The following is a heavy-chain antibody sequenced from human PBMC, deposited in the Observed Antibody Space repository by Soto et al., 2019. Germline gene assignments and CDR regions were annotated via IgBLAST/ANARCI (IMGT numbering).Heavy chain of an antibody. CDR1: GGSISSGSYY. V-gene: IGHV4-31*03. Sequence: QVQLQESGPGLVKPSQTLSLTCTVSGGSISSGSYYWTWIRQHPGKGLEWIGYISYTGSTYYSSYLQSRVTVSVDTSKNQLSLTLASVTGADTAIYYCAREGGFCSGRSCYLPENAFDIWAQGRMVTVSS. CDR3: AREGGFCSGRSCYLPENAFDI. CDR2: ISYTGST. D-gene: IGHD2-15*01. J-gene: IGHJ3*02.